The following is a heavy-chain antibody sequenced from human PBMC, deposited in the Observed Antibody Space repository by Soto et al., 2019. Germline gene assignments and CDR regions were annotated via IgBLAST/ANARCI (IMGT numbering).Heavy chain of an antibody. CDR3: VPSRVSIAGAGETEYYFDY. CDR2: VNPNSGGT. J-gene: IGHJ4*02. Sequence: ASVKVSCKASGYTFTGYYIHWVRQAPGQGLEWMGWVNPNSGGTNYAQKFQGWVTMTRDTSISTAYMELSGLRSDETAVYYCVPSRVSIAGAGETEYYFDYWGQGTLVTVSS. CDR1: GYTFTGYY. D-gene: IGHD6-19*01. V-gene: IGHV1-2*04.